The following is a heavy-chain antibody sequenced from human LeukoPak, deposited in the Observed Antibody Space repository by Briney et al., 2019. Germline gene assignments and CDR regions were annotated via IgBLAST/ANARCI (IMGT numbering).Heavy chain of an antibody. CDR2: IIPIFGTA. Sequence: GASVKVSCKASGGTFSSYAISWVRQAPGQGLEWMGGIIPIFGTANYAQKFQGRVTITADESTSTAYMELSSLRSEDTAVYYCAHMTSGQIDYWGQGTLVTVSS. CDR3: AHMTSGQIDY. J-gene: IGHJ4*02. V-gene: IGHV1-69*13. D-gene: IGHD2-21*01. CDR1: GGTFSSYA.